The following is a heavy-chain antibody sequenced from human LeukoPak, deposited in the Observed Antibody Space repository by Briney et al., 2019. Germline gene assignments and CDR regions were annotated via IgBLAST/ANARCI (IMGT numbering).Heavy chain of an antibody. Sequence: PSETLSLTCAVSGGSISSSGYSWSWILQPPGKGLEWIGYIHHTGSTYYNPSLKSRVTISVDRSKNQFSLKLSSVTAADTAMYFCARTPTYCGGDCYYFDPWGQGTLVTVSS. CDR3: ARTPTYCGGDCYYFDP. CDR1: GGSISSSGYS. CDR2: IHHTGST. V-gene: IGHV4-30-2*01. J-gene: IGHJ5*02. D-gene: IGHD2-21*02.